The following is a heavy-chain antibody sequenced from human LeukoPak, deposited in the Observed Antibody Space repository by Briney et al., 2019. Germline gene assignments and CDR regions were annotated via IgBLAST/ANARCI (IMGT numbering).Heavy chain of an antibody. CDR2: IIPIFGIV. D-gene: IGHD2-21*02. J-gene: IGHJ6*02. CDR3: ATRKCGGDCYSDYYYGMDV. Sequence: ASVKVSCKASGGTFSSYAISWVRQAPGQGLEWMGRIIPIFGIVNYAQKFQGRVTITADKSTSTAYMELSSLRSEDTAVYYCATRKCGGDCYSDYYYGMDVWGQGTTVTVSS. CDR1: GGTFSSYA. V-gene: IGHV1-69*04.